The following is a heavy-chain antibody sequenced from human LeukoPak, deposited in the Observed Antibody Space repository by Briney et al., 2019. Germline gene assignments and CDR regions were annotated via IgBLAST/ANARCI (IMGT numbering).Heavy chain of an antibody. CDR2: INHSGST. J-gene: IGHJ6*03. Sequence: SETLSLTCAVYGGSFNNYYWSWIRQPPGTGLEWIGEINHSGSTKYTPSIKSRLTITVDTYKNQFSLKLTSVTAADPAVYYCARGTGFGVVFNYYQYYMDVWGKGTTVTVSS. CDR1: GGSFNNYY. CDR3: ARGTGFGVVFNYYQYYMDV. D-gene: IGHD3-3*01. V-gene: IGHV4-34*01.